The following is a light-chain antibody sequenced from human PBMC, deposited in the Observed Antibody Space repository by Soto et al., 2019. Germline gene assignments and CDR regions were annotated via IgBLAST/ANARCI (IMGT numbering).Light chain of an antibody. CDR3: QQYGSSWT. CDR1: QSVSSSY. Sequence: ELVLTQSPGTLSLSPGERATLSCRASQSVSSSYLAWYQQKPGQAPRLLIYGASGRATGIPDRFSGSGSGTDFTLTISRLEPEDFAVYYCQQYGSSWTFGQGTKV. J-gene: IGKJ1*01. CDR2: GAS. V-gene: IGKV3-20*01.